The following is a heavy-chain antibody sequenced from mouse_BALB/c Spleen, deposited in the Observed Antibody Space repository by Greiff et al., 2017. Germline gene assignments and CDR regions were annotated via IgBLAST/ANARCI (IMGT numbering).Heavy chain of an antibody. CDR2: ISDGGSYT. J-gene: IGHJ3*01. V-gene: IGHV5-4*02. CDR3: ARESYYGSSPWGFAY. D-gene: IGHD1-1*01. Sequence: EVQLVESGGGLLKPGGSLKLSCAASGFTFSDYYIYWVRRTPEKRLEWVATISDGGSYTYYPDSVKGRFTISRDNAKNNLYLQMSSLKSEDTAMYYCARESYYGSSPWGFAYWGQGTLVTVSA. CDR1: GFTFSDYY.